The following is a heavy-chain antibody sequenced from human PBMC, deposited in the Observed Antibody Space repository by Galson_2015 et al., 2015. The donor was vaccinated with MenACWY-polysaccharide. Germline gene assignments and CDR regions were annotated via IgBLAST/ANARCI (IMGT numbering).Heavy chain of an antibody. D-gene: IGHD2-21*02. CDR2: ISSSSSTI. Sequence: SLRLSCAASGFTFSSYSMNWVRQAPGKGLEWVSYISSSSSTIYYADSVKGRFTISRDNAKNSLYLQMNSLRAEDTAVYYCASLFPPGKLAYCGGDCYSGKRMGHYYGMDVWGQGTTVTVSS. V-gene: IGHV3-48*01. J-gene: IGHJ6*02. CDR3: ASLFPPGKLAYCGGDCYSGKRMGHYYGMDV. CDR1: GFTFSSYS.